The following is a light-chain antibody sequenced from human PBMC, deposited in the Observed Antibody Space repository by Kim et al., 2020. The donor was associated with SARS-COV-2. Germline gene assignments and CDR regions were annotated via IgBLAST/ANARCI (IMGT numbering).Light chain of an antibody. CDR1: SLRSYY. CDR3: NSRDSSGNHVV. J-gene: IGLJ2*01. V-gene: IGLV3-19*01. Sequence: ALGQTVRLTCQGDSLRSYYASWYQQKPGQAPVLVIYGKNNRPSGIPDRFSGSSSGNAASLTITGAQAEDEADYSCNSRDSSGNHVVFGGGTQLTVL. CDR2: GKN.